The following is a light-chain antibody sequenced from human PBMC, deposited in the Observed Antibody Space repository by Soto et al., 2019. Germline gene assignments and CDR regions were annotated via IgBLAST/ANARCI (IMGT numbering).Light chain of an antibody. V-gene: IGKV3-15*01. CDR2: GAS. J-gene: IGKJ1*01. Sequence: EIVMTQSPATLSVSPGERATLSCRASQSVSSNLAWYQQKPGQAPRLLIYGASTRATGIPARFSGSGSGTEFTLTISSLQSEDFAVYYCQKYNNWPPWTFGQGTKLDIK. CDR3: QKYNNWPPWT. CDR1: QSVSSN.